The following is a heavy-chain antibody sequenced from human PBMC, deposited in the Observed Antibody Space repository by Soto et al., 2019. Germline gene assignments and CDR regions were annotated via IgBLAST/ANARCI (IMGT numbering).Heavy chain of an antibody. D-gene: IGHD3-10*01. J-gene: IGHJ6*03. CDR1: GGSISSYY. Sequence: PSETLSLTCTVSGGSISSYYWSWIRQPPGKGLEWIGYIYYSGSTSYNPSLKSRVTISVDTSKNQFSLKLSSVTAADTAVYYCAGYGSGSYYNPIDYYYMDVWGKGTTVTVSS. V-gene: IGHV4-59*01. CDR3: AGYGSGSYYNPIDYYYMDV. CDR2: IYYSGST.